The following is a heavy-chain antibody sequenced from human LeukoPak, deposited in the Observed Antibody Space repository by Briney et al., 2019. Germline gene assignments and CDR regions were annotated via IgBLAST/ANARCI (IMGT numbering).Heavy chain of an antibody. J-gene: IGHJ4*02. V-gene: IGHV4-59*01. CDR2: IYFSGTT. Sequence: SETLSLTCTVSGGSISTYYWSWIRQPPGKGLEWIGFIYFSGTTNYNPSLNSRVTISVDTSKNQFSLKVSSVTAADTAVYYCARDRDCRSTSCYNFEYWGPGTLVTVSS. CDR1: GGSISTYY. CDR3: ARDRDCRSTSCYNFEY. D-gene: IGHD2-2*01.